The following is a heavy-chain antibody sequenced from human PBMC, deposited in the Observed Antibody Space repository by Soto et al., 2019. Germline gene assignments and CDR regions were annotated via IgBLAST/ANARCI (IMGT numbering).Heavy chain of an antibody. CDR1: GFTFSNYA. CDR2: ISGTGTST. Sequence: EVQVLESGGDLIQPGGSLRLSCVASGFTFSNYAMSWVRQAPGKGLEWVSTISGTGTSTYYADFVKGRFTISRDNSKNSLYVQMNSLRAEDTAVYYCAKHDRGDDMASWGQGTLATVST. CDR3: AKHDRGDDMAS. V-gene: IGHV3-23*01. D-gene: IGHD4-17*01. J-gene: IGHJ5*02.